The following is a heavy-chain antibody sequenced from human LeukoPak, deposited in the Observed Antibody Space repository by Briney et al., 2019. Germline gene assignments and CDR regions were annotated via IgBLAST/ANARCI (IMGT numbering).Heavy chain of an antibody. Sequence: SETLSLTCAVYGGSFSGSYWSWIRQPPGKGLEWIGEINHSGGTNYNPSLKSRVTISVDTSKNQCSLKVSSVTAADTAVYYCARYVALAGTIKWFDPWGQGTLVTVSS. V-gene: IGHV4-34*01. CDR1: GGSFSGSY. D-gene: IGHD6-19*01. CDR3: ARYVALAGTIKWFDP. CDR2: INHSGGT. J-gene: IGHJ5*02.